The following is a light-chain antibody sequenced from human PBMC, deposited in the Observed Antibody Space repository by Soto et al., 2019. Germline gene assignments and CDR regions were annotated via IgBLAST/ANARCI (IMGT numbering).Light chain of an antibody. J-gene: IGLJ1*01. CDR2: DVS. V-gene: IGLV2-11*02. CDR1: SSDVGRYNY. CDR3: CSYAGRFDF. Sequence: QSALTQPRSVSGSPGQSVTISCTGTSSDVGRYNYVSWYQHHPGKAPKVMIYDVSQRPSGVPDRFSGSKSGNTASLTISGLQAEDEADYYCCSYAGRFDFFGTGTKLTVL.